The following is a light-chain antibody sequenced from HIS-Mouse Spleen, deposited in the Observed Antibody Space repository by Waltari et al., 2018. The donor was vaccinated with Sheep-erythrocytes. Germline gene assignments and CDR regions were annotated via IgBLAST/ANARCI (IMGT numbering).Light chain of an antibody. CDR3: CSYAGSSTPWV. Sequence: QSALTQPASVSGSPGQSITISCTGTRSDVGSYNLVSWYHQHPGKAPKRMIYEGSKRPSGVSNRFSGSKSGNTASLTISGLQAEDEADYYCCSYAGSSTPWVFGGGTKLTVL. CDR2: EGS. J-gene: IGLJ3*02. CDR1: RSDVGSYNL. V-gene: IGLV2-23*01.